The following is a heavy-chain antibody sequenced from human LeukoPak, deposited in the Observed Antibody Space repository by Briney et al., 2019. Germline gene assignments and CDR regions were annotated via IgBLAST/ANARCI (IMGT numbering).Heavy chain of an antibody. CDR2: IYYSGNT. Sequence: SSETLSLTCTVSGGSIRSSNYCWGWIRQPPGKGLEWIGSIYYSGNTYYNPSLKSRVTISVDTSKNQFSLKLTSVTAADTAVYYCAHFKGGSFDFWGQGTMVTVSS. CDR3: AHFKGGSFDF. D-gene: IGHD1-26*01. J-gene: IGHJ3*01. CDR1: GGSIRSSNYC. V-gene: IGHV4-39*01.